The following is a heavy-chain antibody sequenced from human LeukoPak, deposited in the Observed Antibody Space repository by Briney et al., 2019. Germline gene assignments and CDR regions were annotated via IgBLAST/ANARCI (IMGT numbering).Heavy chain of an antibody. J-gene: IGHJ4*02. Sequence: SETLSLTCTVSGGSISSGGYYWSWIRQPPGMGLEWIGSIYYGGYTYYNPSLKSRVTISVDTSKNQFSLKLSSVTAADTAIYYCQSRFLEWLLDYWGQGTLVTVSS. CDR1: GGSISSGGYY. V-gene: IGHV4-39*01. CDR3: QSRFLEWLLDY. D-gene: IGHD3-3*01. CDR2: IYYGGYT.